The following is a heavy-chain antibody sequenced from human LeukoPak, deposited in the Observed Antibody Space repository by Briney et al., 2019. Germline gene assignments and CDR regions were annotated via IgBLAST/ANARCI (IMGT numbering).Heavy chain of an antibody. CDR2: FYYTGST. CDR1: GGSISSGPYY. Sequence: SETLSLTCTVSGGSISSGPYYWVWIRQPPGKGLEWVGNFYYTGSTNYNPSLKSRVTISVDTSKNQCSRKLSSVTAPDTAVYSCARGLITGTTHDAFDIRGQGTMVTVSS. CDR3: ARGLITGTTHDAFDI. J-gene: IGHJ3*02. V-gene: IGHV4-39*07. D-gene: IGHD1-14*01.